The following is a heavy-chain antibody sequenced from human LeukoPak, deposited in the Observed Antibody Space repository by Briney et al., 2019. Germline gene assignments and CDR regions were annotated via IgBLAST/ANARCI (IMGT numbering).Heavy chain of an antibody. Sequence: SETLSLTCTVSGGSISSYYWSWIRQPPGKGLEWIGYIYYSGSTNYNPSLKSRVTISVDTSKNQFSLKLSSVTAADTAVYYCARDGGNYDFWSGYSPSYWYFDLWGRGTLVTVSS. D-gene: IGHD3-3*01. CDR2: IYYSGST. J-gene: IGHJ2*01. V-gene: IGHV4-59*01. CDR1: GGSISSYY. CDR3: ARDGGNYDFWSGYSPSYWYFDL.